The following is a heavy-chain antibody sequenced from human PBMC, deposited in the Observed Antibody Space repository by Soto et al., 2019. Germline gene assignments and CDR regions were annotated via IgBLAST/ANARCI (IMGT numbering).Heavy chain of an antibody. CDR1: GFTFSSYG. J-gene: IGHJ5*02. Sequence: SCKASGFTFSSYGMHWVRQAPGKGLEWVAIISWDGNNKYYADSVGGRFTISRDTSKNTLFLQMNSLRAEDTAVYYCAKGGSSSARYFDRWGQGTLVTVSS. CDR2: ISWDGNNK. V-gene: IGHV3-30*18. D-gene: IGHD6-6*01. CDR3: AKGGSSSARYFDR.